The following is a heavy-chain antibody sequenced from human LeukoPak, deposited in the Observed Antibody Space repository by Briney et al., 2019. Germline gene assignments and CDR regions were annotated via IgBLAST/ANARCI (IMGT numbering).Heavy chain of an antibody. CDR1: GFTFSGYA. CDR3: AKDLGGSSLTGGAIFDY. Sequence: GGSLRLSCAASGFTFSGYAMSWVRQAPGKGLEWVSAISGSGGSTYYADSVKGRFTISRDNSKNTLYLQMDSLRAEDTAVYYCAKDLGGSSLTGGAIFDYWGQGTLVTVSS. D-gene: IGHD6-13*01. V-gene: IGHV3-23*01. CDR2: ISGSGGST. J-gene: IGHJ4*02.